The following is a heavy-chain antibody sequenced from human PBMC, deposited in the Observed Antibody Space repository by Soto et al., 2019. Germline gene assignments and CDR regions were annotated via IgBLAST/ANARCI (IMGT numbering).Heavy chain of an antibody. Sequence: ASVKVSCKVSGYTFSDLSMHWVRQAPGKGLEWMGGFDAEDGETIYAQKFQGRVTMTEDRFTDTAYMELSSLRSEDTAVYYCATKILYYYDSSGYYWNYWGQGTLVTAPQ. V-gene: IGHV1-24*01. CDR2: FDAEDGET. CDR1: GYTFSDLS. D-gene: IGHD3-22*01. CDR3: ATKILYYYDSSGYYWNY. J-gene: IGHJ4*02.